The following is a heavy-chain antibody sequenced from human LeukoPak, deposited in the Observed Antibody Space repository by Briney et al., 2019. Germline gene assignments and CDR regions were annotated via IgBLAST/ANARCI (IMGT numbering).Heavy chain of an antibody. CDR2: IYQSGNT. Sequence: SEALSLTCTVSGDSIRNFYWNWIRQSLGKGLELIGYIYQSGNTNYNPSLKSRLTMSIDTSKNQFSLNLNSVTAADTAVYYCARGNYGSGSYYVVDFDYWGQGTLVTVSS. J-gene: IGHJ4*02. CDR1: GDSIRNFY. CDR3: ARGNYGSGSYYVVDFDY. V-gene: IGHV4-59*01. D-gene: IGHD3-10*01.